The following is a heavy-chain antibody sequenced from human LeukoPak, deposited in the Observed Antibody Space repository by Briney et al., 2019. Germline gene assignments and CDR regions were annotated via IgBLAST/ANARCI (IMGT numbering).Heavy chain of an antibody. V-gene: IGHV1-69*13. J-gene: IGHJ4*02. CDR2: IIPIFGTA. Sequence: SVKVSCKASGGTFSSYAISWVRRAPGQGLEWMGGIIPIFGTANYAQKFQGRVTITADESTSTAYMELSSLRSEDTAVYYCARDRIYYDSSGYYYIPTYDYWGQGTLVTVSS. CDR3: ARDRIYYDSSGYYYIPTYDY. D-gene: IGHD3-22*01. CDR1: GGTFSSYA.